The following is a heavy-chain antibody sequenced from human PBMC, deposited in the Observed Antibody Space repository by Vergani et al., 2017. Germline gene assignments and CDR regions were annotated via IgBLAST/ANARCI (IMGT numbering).Heavy chain of an antibody. V-gene: IGHV4-38-2*02. D-gene: IGHD4-17*01. CDR3: ARGRYMTTVTRFDY. CDR2: IYHSGST. Sequence: QVRLQESGPGLVKPSETLSLTCTVSGASVSSSVSSSGYSWGWIRQPPGKGLEWIGSIYHSGSTHYNPSLKSRVTISVDTSKNQFSLKLSSVTAADTAVYYCARGRYMTTVTRFDYWGQGTLVTVSS. CDR1: GASVSSSVSSSGYS. J-gene: IGHJ4*02.